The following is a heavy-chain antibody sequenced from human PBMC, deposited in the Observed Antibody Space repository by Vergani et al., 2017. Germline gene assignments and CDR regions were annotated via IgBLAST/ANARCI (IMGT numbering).Heavy chain of an antibody. CDR2: ISYDGSKK. J-gene: IGHJ6*03. V-gene: IGHV3-30-3*01. CDR3: AREVAAAPDCYMDV. D-gene: IGHD6-13*01. CDR1: GFTFSSYA. Sequence: QVQLVESGGGVVQPGRSLRLSCAASGFTFSSYAMHWVRQAPGKGLEWVAVISYDGSKKYYADSVKGRFTISRDNSKNTLYLQMNSLRAEDTAVYYCAREVAAAPDCYMDVWGKGTTVTVSS.